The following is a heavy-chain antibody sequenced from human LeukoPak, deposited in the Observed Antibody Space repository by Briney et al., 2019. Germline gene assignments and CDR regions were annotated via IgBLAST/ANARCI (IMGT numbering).Heavy chain of an antibody. Sequence: GGSLRLSCAASGFTFSSYSMNWVRQAPGKGLEWVSSISSSSSYIYYADSVKGRFTISRDNAKNSLYLQMNSLRAEDAAVYYCARDNKNFGIAVAGSWGQGTLVTVSS. D-gene: IGHD6-19*01. V-gene: IGHV3-21*01. CDR1: GFTFSSYS. CDR3: ARDNKNFGIAVAGS. J-gene: IGHJ5*02. CDR2: ISSSSSYI.